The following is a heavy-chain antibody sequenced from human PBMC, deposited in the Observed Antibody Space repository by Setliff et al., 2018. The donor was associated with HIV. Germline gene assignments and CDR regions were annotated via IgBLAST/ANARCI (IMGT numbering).Heavy chain of an antibody. D-gene: IGHD4-17*01. CDR3: ARADAYGDYDY. J-gene: IGHJ4*02. V-gene: IGHV1-46*01. CDR2: INPGVGSP. CDR1: GYTFSGDY. Sequence: ASVKVSCKASGYTFSGDYIHRVRQAPGQGLEWMGWINPGVGSPTYAQKFQGRVTLTTDTSTSTVYMGLSSLRSEDTAVYYCARADAYGDYDYWGQGTLVTVSS.